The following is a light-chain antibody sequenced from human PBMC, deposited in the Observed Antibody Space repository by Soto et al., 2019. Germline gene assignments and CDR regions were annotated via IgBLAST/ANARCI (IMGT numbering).Light chain of an antibody. Sequence: EIVLTQSPATLSLSPGERATLSCRASQSVSSYLAWYKQKPGQAPRLLIYDSSNRATGIPARFSGSGSGTVFTLTISSLEPEDVAGYYCQQRSNWPITFGQGTRLEIK. J-gene: IGKJ5*01. CDR1: QSVSSY. CDR2: DSS. V-gene: IGKV3-11*01. CDR3: QQRSNWPIT.